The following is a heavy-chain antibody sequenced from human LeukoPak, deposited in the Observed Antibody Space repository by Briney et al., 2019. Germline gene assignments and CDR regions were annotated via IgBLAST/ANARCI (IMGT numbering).Heavy chain of an antibody. CDR1: GFTFSSYA. J-gene: IGHJ6*02. CDR3: ARAYTYYYDSIAYYYGMDV. D-gene: IGHD3-22*01. V-gene: IGHV3-33*08. CDR2: IWYDGSNK. Sequence: GRSLRLSCAASGFTFSSYAMHWVRQAPGKGLEWVAVIWYDGSNKYYADSVKGRFTISRDNSKNTLYLQMNSLRAEDTAVYYCARAYTYYYDSIAYYYGMDVWGQGTTVTVSS.